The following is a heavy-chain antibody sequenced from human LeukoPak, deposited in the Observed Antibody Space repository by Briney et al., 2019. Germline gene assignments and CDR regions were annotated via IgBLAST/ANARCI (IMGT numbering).Heavy chain of an antibody. CDR3: ARAGSTNLDFGF. V-gene: IGHV1-46*01. CDR1: GYTFTGYY. D-gene: IGHD3-10*01. Sequence: ASVKVSCKASGYTFTGYYMHWVRQAPGQGLEWMGIINPSGGSTSYAQKFQGRVTMTRDTSTSTVYMELSSLRSEDTAVYYYARAGSTNLDFGFWGQGTLVTVSS. J-gene: IGHJ4*02. CDR2: INPSGGST.